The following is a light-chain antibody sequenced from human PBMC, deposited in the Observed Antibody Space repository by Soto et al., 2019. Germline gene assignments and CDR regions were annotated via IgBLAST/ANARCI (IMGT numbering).Light chain of an antibody. J-gene: IGKJ4*01. Sequence: SSLSASVGDRVTITCRASQSISSYLNWYQQKPGKAPKLLIYAASSLQSGVPSRFSGSGSGTDFTLTISSLQPEDFATYYCQQSYSALPLTCGGGTKVDIK. CDR1: QSISSY. CDR3: QQSYSALPLT. V-gene: IGKV1-39*01. CDR2: AAS.